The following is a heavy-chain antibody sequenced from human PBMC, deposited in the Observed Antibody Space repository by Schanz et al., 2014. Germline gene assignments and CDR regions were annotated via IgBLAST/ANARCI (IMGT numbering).Heavy chain of an antibody. CDR1: GFSFGNYG. V-gene: IGHV3-23*04. Sequence: VQLVESGGGLVKPGGSLRLSCEASGFSFGNYGMSWVRQAPGKGLEWVSGFDAHDGRAYYADSVKGRFTVSRDNSKNTLYLQLNSLRAEDTAVYYCAKDAENTAMITDYFDYWGQGTLVTVAS. J-gene: IGHJ4*02. CDR3: AKDAENTAMITDYFDY. CDR2: FDAHDGRA. D-gene: IGHD5-18*01.